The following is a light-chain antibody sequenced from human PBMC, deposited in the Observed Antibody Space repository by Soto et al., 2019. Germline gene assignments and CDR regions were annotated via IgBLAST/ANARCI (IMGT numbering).Light chain of an antibody. CDR1: QIIGSS. Sequence: DIQMTQSPSTLSASVGDRVTITCRASQIIGSSLAWYQQKPGKAPKLLIYDASTLQSGVPSRFSGSESGTEFTLTISSLQPDDSATYYCQQYYSYPYTFGQGTKLDIK. CDR2: DAS. V-gene: IGKV1-5*01. CDR3: QQYYSYPYT. J-gene: IGKJ2*01.